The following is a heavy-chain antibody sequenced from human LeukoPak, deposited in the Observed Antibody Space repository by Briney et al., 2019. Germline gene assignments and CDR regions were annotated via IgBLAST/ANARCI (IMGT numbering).Heavy chain of an antibody. CDR2: ISTTSSFT. CDR3: ARDLRLTWV. Sequence: GGSLRLSCVASGFTFSSYAMSWVRQAPGKGLEWVSYISTTSSFTNYADSVKGRFTISRDNAKNSLYLQMNSLRAEDTAVYYCARDLRLTWVGGQGTLVTVSS. V-gene: IGHV3-11*05. D-gene: IGHD2-15*01. J-gene: IGHJ4*02. CDR1: GFTFSSYA.